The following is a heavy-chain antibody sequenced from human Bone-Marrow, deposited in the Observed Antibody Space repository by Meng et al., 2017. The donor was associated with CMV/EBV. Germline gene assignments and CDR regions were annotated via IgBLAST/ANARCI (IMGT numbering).Heavy chain of an antibody. CDR2: ISYDGSNK. CDR3: ARRGPRRDYYYYGMGV. J-gene: IGHJ6*02. CDR1: GFTFSSYA. Sequence: GESLKISCAASGFTFSSYAMHWVRQAPGKGLEWVAVISYDGSNKYYADSVKGRFTISRDNSKNTLYLQMNSLRAEDTAVYYCARRGPRRDYYYYGMGVWGQESTVNVPS. V-gene: IGHV3-30-3*01. D-gene: IGHD3/OR15-3a*01.